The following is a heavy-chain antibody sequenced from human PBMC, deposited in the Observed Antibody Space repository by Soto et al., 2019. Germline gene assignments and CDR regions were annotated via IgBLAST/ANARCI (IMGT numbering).Heavy chain of an antibody. CDR2: INHSGST. J-gene: IGHJ4*02. CDR1: GGSFSGYY. Sequence: QVQLQQWGAGLLKPSETLSLTCAVYGGSFSGYYWSWIRQPPGKGLEWIGEINHSGSTNYNPSLKSRVTISVDTSKNQFSLKLCSVTAADTAVYYCARLLIAARTIDYWGQGTLVTVSS. D-gene: IGHD6-6*01. CDR3: ARLLIAARTIDY. V-gene: IGHV4-34*01.